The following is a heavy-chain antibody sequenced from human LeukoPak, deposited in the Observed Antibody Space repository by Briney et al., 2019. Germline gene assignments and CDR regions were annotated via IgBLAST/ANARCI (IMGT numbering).Heavy chain of an antibody. J-gene: IGHJ6*02. CDR3: AREGGEGGEAYYYYGMDV. D-gene: IGHD3-16*01. CDR2: INPSGGST. Sequence: GASVKVSCKASGYTFTSYYMHWVRQAPGQGLEWMGLINPSGGSTSYAQKFQGRVTMTRDTSTSTVYMELSSLRSEDTAVYYCAREGGEGGEAYYYYGMDVWGQGTTVTVSS. CDR1: GYTFTSYY. V-gene: IGHV1-46*01.